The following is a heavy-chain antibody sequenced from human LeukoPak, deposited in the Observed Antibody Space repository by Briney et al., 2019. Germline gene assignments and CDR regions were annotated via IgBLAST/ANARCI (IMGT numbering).Heavy chain of an antibody. D-gene: IGHD2-2*01. CDR2: ISSSSSYI. CDR1: GFTFSSYS. J-gene: IGHJ4*02. CDR3: ARVLVVPAAMRAYYFDY. V-gene: IGHV3-21*01. Sequence: GGSLRLSCAASGFTFSSYSMNWVCQAPGKGLEWVSSISSSSSYIYYADSVKGRFTISRDNAKNSLYLQMNSLRAEDTAVYYCARVLVVPAAMRAYYFDYWGQGTLVTVSS.